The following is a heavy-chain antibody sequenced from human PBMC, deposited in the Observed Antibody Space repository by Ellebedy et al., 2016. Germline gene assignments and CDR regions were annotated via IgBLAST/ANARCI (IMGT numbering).Heavy chain of an antibody. V-gene: IGHV2-70*11. CDR3: ARLNVDTAMVTTFWYFDY. Sequence: TLSLTCTVSGGSISSYYWSWIRQPPGKALEWLARIDWDDDKYYSTSLKTRLTISKDTSKNQVVLTMTNMDPVDTATYYCARLNVDTAMVTTFWYFDYWGQGTLVTVSS. CDR2: IDWDDDK. CDR1: GGSISSYY. D-gene: IGHD5-18*01. J-gene: IGHJ4*02.